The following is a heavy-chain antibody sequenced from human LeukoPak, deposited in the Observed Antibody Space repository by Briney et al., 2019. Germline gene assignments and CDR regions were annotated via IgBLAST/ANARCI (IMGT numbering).Heavy chain of an antibody. CDR3: ARVGITMIVVL. CDR2: IYTSGST. CDR1: GGSISSGSYY. J-gene: IGHJ4*02. V-gene: IGHV4-61*02. Sequence: PSETLSLTCTVSGGSISSGSYYWSWIRQPAGKGLEWIGGIYTSGSTNYNPSLKSRVTISVDTSKNQFSLKLSSVTAADTAVYYCARVGITMIVVLWGQGTLVTVSS. D-gene: IGHD3-22*01.